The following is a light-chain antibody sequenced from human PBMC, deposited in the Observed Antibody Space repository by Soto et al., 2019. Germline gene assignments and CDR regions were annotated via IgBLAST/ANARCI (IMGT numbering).Light chain of an antibody. CDR2: EVS. Sequence: QSVLTQPASVSGSPGQLITISCTGTSSDVGGYNYVSWYQQHPGKAPKLMIYEVSNRPSGVSNRFSGSKSGNTASLTISGLQAEDEADYYCSSYTSSSTYNSVFGTGTKVTVL. J-gene: IGLJ1*01. CDR1: SSDVGGYNY. V-gene: IGLV2-14*01. CDR3: SSYTSSSTYNSV.